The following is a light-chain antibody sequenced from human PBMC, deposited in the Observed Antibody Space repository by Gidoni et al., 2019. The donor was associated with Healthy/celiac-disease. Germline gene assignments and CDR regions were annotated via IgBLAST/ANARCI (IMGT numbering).Light chain of an antibody. CDR2: DAA. Sequence: DIQMTQSPSSLSASVGDRVTITCQASQAISNYLNWCQQRPGKPPKRLIYDAANMETGVPSRISGSGSGTDFTLTISSLQPEEIATDYCQKYDKLPRFTFGHGTKVDIK. J-gene: IGKJ3*01. V-gene: IGKV1-33*01. CDR3: QKYDKLPRFT. CDR1: QAISNY.